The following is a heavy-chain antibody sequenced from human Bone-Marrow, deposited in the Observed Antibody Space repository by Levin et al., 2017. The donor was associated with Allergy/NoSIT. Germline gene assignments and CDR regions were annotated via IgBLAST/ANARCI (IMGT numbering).Heavy chain of an antibody. CDR2: ITGDGSGT. CDR1: DFNFRTSW. J-gene: IGHJ2*01. CDR3: VRDGGGDWYFDL. V-gene: IGHV3-74*01. D-gene: IGHD2-21*01. Sequence: GGSLRLSCAASDFNFRTSWMHWIRQVPGKGLVWVSRITGDGSGTHYGDSVKGRFTISRDNAKNTLYLHMNSLRAEDTAVYFCVRDGGGDWYFDLWGRGTLVTVSS.